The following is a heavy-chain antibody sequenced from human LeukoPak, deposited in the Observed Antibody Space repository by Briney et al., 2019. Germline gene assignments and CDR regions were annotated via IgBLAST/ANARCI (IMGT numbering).Heavy chain of an antibody. CDR1: GFTFDDYA. Sequence: GRSLRLSCAASGFTFDDYAMHWFRQAPGKGLEWVSGISWNSGSIGYADSVKGRFTISRDNAKNSLYLQMNSLRAEDMALYYCAKDRSLEWELNDAFDIWGQGTMVTVSS. J-gene: IGHJ3*02. V-gene: IGHV3-9*03. CDR3: AKDRSLEWELNDAFDI. CDR2: ISWNSGSI. D-gene: IGHD1-26*01.